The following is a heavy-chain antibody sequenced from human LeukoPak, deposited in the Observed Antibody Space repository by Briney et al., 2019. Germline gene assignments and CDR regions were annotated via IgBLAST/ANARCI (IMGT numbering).Heavy chain of an antibody. J-gene: IGHJ4*02. CDR1: SGSLSGYS. CDR3: TRQSGTVTPIYY. Sequence: SETLSLTCAVSSGSLSGYSWGWIRQPPGKGLEWVGEISHSGITNYNASLKSRVTISLKKSAIQFSLMLSSVTAAHTAVYYCTRQSGTVTPIYYWSQGTLVTVSS. V-gene: IGHV4-34*01. CDR2: ISHSGIT. D-gene: IGHD4-17*01.